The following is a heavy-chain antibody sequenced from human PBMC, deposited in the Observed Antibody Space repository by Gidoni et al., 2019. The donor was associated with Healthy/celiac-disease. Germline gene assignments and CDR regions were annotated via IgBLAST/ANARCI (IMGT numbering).Heavy chain of an antibody. V-gene: IGHV4-34*01. J-gene: IGHJ4*02. CDR1: GGSFSGYY. D-gene: IGHD2-15*01. CDR3: ARTSITPGRFDY. Sequence: QVQLQQWGAGLLKPSETLSLTCAVYGGSFSGYYWRWIRQPPGKGLEWIGEINHSGSTNYNPSLKSRVTISVDTSKKQFSLKVSFVTAADTAVYYCARTSITPGRFDYWGQGTLVTVSS. CDR2: INHSGST.